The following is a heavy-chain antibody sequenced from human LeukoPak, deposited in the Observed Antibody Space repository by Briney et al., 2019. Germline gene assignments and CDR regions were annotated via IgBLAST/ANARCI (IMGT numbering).Heavy chain of an antibody. V-gene: IGHV7-4-1*02. CDR3: ARAWNIPSCDFDY. CDR1: GYTFNTYA. D-gene: IGHD2-2*02. J-gene: IGHJ4*02. Sequence: APVKVSCKASGYTFNTYAMNWVRQAPGQGLEWMGWINTDTGNPTYAQGFTGRFVFSLDTSVSTAYLQISSLKAEDTAVYYCARAWNIPSCDFDYWGQGTLVTVSS. CDR2: INTDTGNP.